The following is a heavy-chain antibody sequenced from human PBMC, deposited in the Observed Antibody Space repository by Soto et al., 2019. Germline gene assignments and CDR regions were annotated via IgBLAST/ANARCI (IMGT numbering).Heavy chain of an antibody. CDR1: GFTFSSYG. J-gene: IGHJ4*02. D-gene: IGHD6-13*01. CDR2: IWYDGSNK. Sequence: GSLRLSCAASGFTFSSYGMHWVRQAPGKGLEWVAVIWYDGSNKYYADSVKGRFTISRDNSKNTLYLQMNSLRAEDTAVYYCARDAIAAAMVPYYFDYWGQGT. V-gene: IGHV3-33*01. CDR3: ARDAIAAAMVPYYFDY.